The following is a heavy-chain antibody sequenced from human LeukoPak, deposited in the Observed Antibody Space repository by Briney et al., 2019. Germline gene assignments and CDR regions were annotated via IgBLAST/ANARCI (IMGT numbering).Heavy chain of an antibody. CDR3: ATEWFGELFSYLDY. D-gene: IGHD3-10*01. Sequence: GGSLRLSCAASGFTFSSYSMNWVRQAPGKGLEWVSSISSSSSYIYYADSVKGRFTISRDNAKNSLYLQMNSLRAEDTAVYYCATEWFGELFSYLDYWGQGTLVTVSS. J-gene: IGHJ4*02. V-gene: IGHV3-21*01. CDR1: GFTFSSYS. CDR2: ISSSSSYI.